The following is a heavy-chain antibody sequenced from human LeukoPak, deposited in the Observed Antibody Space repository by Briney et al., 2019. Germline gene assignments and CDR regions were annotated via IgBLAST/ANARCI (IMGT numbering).Heavy chain of an antibody. CDR1: GFTFSSYG. CDR3: AKVERGHYYGSGSYQDY. Sequence: GSLRLSCAASGFTFSSYGMHWVRQAPGKGLEWVAFIRYDGSNKYYADSVKGRFTISRDNSKNTLYLQMNSLRAEDTAVYYCAKVERGHYYGSGSYQDYWGQGTLVTVSS. D-gene: IGHD3-10*01. CDR2: IRYDGSNK. J-gene: IGHJ4*02. V-gene: IGHV3-30*02.